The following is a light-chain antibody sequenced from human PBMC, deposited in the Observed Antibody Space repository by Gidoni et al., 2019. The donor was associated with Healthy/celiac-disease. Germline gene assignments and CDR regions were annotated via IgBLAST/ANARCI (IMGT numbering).Light chain of an antibody. J-gene: IGLJ2*01. V-gene: IGLV2-14*01. CDR2: EFS. CDR3: SSYTSSSTVV. CDR1: SSDVGGYNY. Sequence: QSALPQPASVSGSPGQSITISCTGTSSDVGGYNYVSWYQQHPGKAPKLMIYEFSNRPSGVSNRFSGSKSGNTASLTISALQAEDEADYYCSSYTSSSTVVFGGGTKLTVL.